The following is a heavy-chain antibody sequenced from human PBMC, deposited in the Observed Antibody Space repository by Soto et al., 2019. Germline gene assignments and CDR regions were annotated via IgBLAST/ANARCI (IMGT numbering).Heavy chain of an antibody. D-gene: IGHD1-1*01. CDR3: VRGDNWNDEASDS. J-gene: IGHJ5*01. CDR2: IWYDGNNR. CDR1: GFMFNNHG. V-gene: IGHV3-33*01. Sequence: QVQLVESGGGVVQPGRSLRLSCAASGFMFNNHGMHWVRQAPGKGLEWVAVIWYDGNNRYYADSVKGRFTISRDNSKNMLYLQMNSVRGEDKAVYYCVRGDNWNDEASDSWGQGTLVTVSS.